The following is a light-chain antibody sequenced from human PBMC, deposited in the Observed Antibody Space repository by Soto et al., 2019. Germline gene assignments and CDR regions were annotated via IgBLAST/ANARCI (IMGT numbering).Light chain of an antibody. V-gene: IGKV3-15*01. J-gene: IGKJ1*01. Sequence: EIVMTQSPATLSVSPGERATFSCRASQSVSSNLAWYQQKPGQAPRLLIYGASTRATGIPARFSGSGSGTEFTLTISSLQSEDFAVYYCQQYNNWPPRAWTFGQGTKVEIK. CDR1: QSVSSN. CDR3: QQYNNWPPRAWT. CDR2: GAS.